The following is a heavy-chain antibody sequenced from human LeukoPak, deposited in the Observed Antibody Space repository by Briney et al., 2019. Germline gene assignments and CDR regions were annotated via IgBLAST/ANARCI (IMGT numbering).Heavy chain of an antibody. CDR1: GFTFSSYA. CDR2: ISGSGGST. V-gene: IGHV3-23*01. J-gene: IGHJ2*01. D-gene: IGHD3-22*01. Sequence: GGSLRLSCAASGFTFSSYAMSWVRQAPGKGLEWVSAISGSGGSTYYADSVKGRFTISRDNSKNTLYLQMNSLRAEDTAVYYCAKSKYYDSSGYYPYWYFDLWGRGTLVTVSS. CDR3: AKSKYYDSSGYYPYWYFDL.